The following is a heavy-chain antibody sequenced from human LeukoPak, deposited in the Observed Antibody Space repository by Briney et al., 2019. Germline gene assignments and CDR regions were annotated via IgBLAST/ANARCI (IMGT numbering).Heavy chain of an antibody. J-gene: IGHJ6*03. D-gene: IGHD3-10*01. V-gene: IGHV1-2*02. Sequence: GASVKVSCKASGYTFTGYYMHWVRQAPGQGLEWMGWINPNSGGTNYAQKFQGRVTMTRDTSISTAYMELSRLRSDDTAVYYCARIRDYYGSGSYGSKYYYYYYMDVWGKGTTVTVSS. CDR3: ARIRDYYGSGSYGSKYYYYYYMDV. CDR2: INPNSGGT. CDR1: GYTFTGYY.